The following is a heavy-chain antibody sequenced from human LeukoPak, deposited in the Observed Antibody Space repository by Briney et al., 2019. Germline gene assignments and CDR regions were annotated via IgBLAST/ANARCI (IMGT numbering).Heavy chain of an antibody. Sequence: GGSLRLSCAASGFTFSFYSMNWVRQAPGKGLEWVSYISSTGSTIFYADSVKGRFSISRDNAKNSLYLQMNSLRAEDTAVYYCARVRYAPSDLVRGVIMYFDYWGQGTLVTVSS. CDR1: GFTFSFYS. J-gene: IGHJ4*02. CDR3: ARVRYAPSDLVRGVIMYFDY. D-gene: IGHD3-10*01. CDR2: ISSTGSTI. V-gene: IGHV3-48*01.